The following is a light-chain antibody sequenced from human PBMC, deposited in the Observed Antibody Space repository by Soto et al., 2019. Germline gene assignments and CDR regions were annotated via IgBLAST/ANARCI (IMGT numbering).Light chain of an antibody. CDR1: QDISNY. Sequence: DIQITQSPSSLCASVGDRVTITCQASQDISNYLNLYQQKPGKAPKLLIYDASNLETGVPSRFSGSGSGTDFTFTISSLQPEDIATYYCQQYDNLPLTFGGGTKVDIK. V-gene: IGKV1-33*01. CDR3: QQYDNLPLT. J-gene: IGKJ4*01. CDR2: DAS.